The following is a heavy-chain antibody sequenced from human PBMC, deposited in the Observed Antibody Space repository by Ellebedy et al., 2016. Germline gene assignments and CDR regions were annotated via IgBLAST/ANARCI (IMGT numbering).Heavy chain of an antibody. J-gene: IGHJ2*01. CDR1: GYTFTSYY. CDR3: ARGGSGTDWYFDL. CDR2: INPSGGST. Sequence: ASVRVSCKASGYTFTSYYMHWVRQAPGQGLEWMGLINPSGGSTSNAQKIQGRVTMTRDTSTSTVYMELTSLRSEDTAVYYCARGGSGTDWYFDLWGRGTLVTVSS. D-gene: IGHD6-13*01. V-gene: IGHV1-46*01.